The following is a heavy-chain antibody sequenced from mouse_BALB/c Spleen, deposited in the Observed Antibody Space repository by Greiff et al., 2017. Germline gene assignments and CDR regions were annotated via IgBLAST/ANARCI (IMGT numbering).Heavy chain of an antibody. CDR1: GFTFSSYG. D-gene: IGHD2-12*01. Sequence: EVQRVESGGGLVQPGGSLKLSCAASGFTFSSYGMSWVRQTPDKRLELVATINSNGGSTYYPDSVKGRFTISRDNAKNTLYLQMSSLKSEDTAMYYCARERRPGFAYWGQGTLVTVSA. V-gene: IGHV5-6-3*01. CDR3: ARERRPGFAY. J-gene: IGHJ3*01. CDR2: INSNGGST.